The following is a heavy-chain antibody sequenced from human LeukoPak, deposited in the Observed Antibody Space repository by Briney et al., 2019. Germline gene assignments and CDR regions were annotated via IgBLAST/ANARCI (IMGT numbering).Heavy chain of an antibody. CDR2: ISGSGGST. D-gene: IGHD3-22*01. V-gene: IGHV3-23*01. J-gene: IGHJ4*02. Sequence: GGSLRLSCAASGFTFSSYAMSWVRQAPGKGLEWVSAISGSGGSTYYADSVKGRFTISRDNSKNTLYLQMNSLRAEDTAVYYCATHLRLRHYYDSSIRNYWGQGTLVTVSS. CDR1: GFTFSSYA. CDR3: ATHLRLRHYYDSSIRNY.